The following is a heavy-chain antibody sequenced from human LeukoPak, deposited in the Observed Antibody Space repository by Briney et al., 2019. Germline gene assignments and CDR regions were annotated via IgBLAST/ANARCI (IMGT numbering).Heavy chain of an antibody. CDR2: IWYDGSNK. D-gene: IGHD3-3*01. V-gene: IGHV3-33*01. CDR1: GFTFSSYG. CDR3: ARGGEWFYPGNYYCYGMDV. Sequence: GGSLRLSCAASGFTFSSYGMHWVRQAPGKGLEWVAVIWYDGSNKYYADSVKGRFTISRDNSKNTLYLQMNSLRAEDTAVYYCARGGEWFYPGNYYCYGMDVWGQGTTVTVSS. J-gene: IGHJ6*02.